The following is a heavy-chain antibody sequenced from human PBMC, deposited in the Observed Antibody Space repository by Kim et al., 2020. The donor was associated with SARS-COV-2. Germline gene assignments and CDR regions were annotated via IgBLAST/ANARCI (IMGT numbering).Heavy chain of an antibody. D-gene: IGHD3-16*01. CDR2: ISPDGSGK. V-gene: IGHV3-7*03. CDR3: SSGGAD. J-gene: IGHJ4*02. Sequence: GGSLRLSCAASGFSFSKSWMSWFRQPPGKGLEWVAHISPDGSGKFYVDSVKSRFTISRDNAKNSLNLQMSSLRVEDTAVYYCSSGGADWGQGTRVTISA. CDR1: GFSFSKSW.